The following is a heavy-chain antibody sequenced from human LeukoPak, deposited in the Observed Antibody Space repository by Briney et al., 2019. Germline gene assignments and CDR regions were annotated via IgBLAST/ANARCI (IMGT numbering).Heavy chain of an antibody. Sequence: GGSLRLSRAASGFTVSSNYMSWVRQAPGKGLEWVSVIYSGGSTYYADSVKGRFTISRDNSKNTLYLQMNSLRAEDTAVYYCARTARNWFDPWGQGTLVTVSS. CDR2: IYSGGST. CDR3: ARTARNWFDP. D-gene: IGHD5-18*01. V-gene: IGHV3-66*01. CDR1: GFTVSSNY. J-gene: IGHJ5*02.